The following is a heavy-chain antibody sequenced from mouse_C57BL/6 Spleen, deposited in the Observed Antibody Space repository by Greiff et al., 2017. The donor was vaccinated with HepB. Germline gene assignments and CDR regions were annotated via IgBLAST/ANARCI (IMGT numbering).Heavy chain of an antibody. CDR2: IWSDGST. D-gene: IGHD1-1*01. V-gene: IGHV2-6-1*01. CDR3: ARHAGGSSRYYAMDY. Sequence: QVQLKESGPGLVAPSQSLSITCTVSGFSLTSYGVHWVRQPPGKGLEWLVVIWSDGSTTYNSALKSRLSISKDNSKSQVFLKMNSLQTDDTAMYYCARHAGGSSRYYAMDYWGQGTSVTVSS. J-gene: IGHJ4*01. CDR1: GFSLTSYG.